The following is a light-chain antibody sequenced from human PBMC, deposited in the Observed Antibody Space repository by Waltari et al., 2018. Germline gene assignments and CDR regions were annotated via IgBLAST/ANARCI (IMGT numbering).Light chain of an antibody. CDR2: KAS. CDR1: QSISSW. Sequence: DIQMTQSPSTFSASVGDRLPTTCRASQSISSWLAWYQQKPGKAPKLLIYKASSLESGVPSRFSGSGSGTEFTLTISSLQPDDFATYYCQQYNSDSPYTFGQGTKLEIK. CDR3: QQYNSDSPYT. J-gene: IGKJ2*01. V-gene: IGKV1-5*03.